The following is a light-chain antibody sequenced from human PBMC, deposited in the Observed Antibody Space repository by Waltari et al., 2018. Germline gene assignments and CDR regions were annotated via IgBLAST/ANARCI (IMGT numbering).Light chain of an antibody. CDR1: KIGSKN. Sequence: SYELTQPPSVSVAPGQTARITCDGDKIGSKNVHWYQHKPGQAPVLVVYGDGDRPSGIPGRFSGSNSGNTAALTISRGDAGDEAEYCCQVWDSGSNHYVFGTVTKVTVL. V-gene: IGLV3-21*02. CDR3: QVWDSGSNHYV. J-gene: IGLJ1*01. CDR2: GDG.